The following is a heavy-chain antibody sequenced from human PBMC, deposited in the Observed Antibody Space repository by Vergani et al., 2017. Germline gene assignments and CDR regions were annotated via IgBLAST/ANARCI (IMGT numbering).Heavy chain of an antibody. J-gene: IGHJ6*02. CDR1: GFTFDDYT. Sequence: EVQLVESGGGLVKPGGSLRLSCAASGFTFDDYTMHWVRQAPGKGLECVSLISWDGIITYYADSVKGRFTISRDNSKNSLYLQMNSLRTEDTALYYCAKVLTIGYCSGGSCYGLDVWGQGTTVTVSS. D-gene: IGHD2-15*01. CDR2: ISWDGIIT. CDR3: AKVLTIGYCSGGSCYGLDV. V-gene: IGHV3-43*01.